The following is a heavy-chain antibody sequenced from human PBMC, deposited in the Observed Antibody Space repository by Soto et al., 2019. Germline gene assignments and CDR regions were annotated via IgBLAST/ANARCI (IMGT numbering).Heavy chain of an antibody. CDR3: ARHLEMAEWYYGMDV. V-gene: IGHV5-51*01. Sequence: PGESLKISCKGSGYSFTSYWIGWVRQMPGKGLEWMGIIYPGDSDTRYSLSFQGQVTISADKSISTAYLQWSSLKASDTAMYYCARHLEMAEWYYGMDVWGQGTTVTVSS. CDR2: IYPGDSDT. D-gene: IGHD3-3*01. J-gene: IGHJ6*02. CDR1: GYSFTSYW.